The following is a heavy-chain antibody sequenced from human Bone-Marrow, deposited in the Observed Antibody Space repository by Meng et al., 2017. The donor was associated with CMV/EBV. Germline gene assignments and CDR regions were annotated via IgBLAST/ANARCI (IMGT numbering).Heavy chain of an antibody. D-gene: IGHD1-14*01. CDR1: GFTFSKHW. J-gene: IGHJ4*02. CDR3: VRGVGKFLGWEMGY. CDR2: INSDESST. V-gene: IGHV3-74*02. Sequence: VQLVVSGGGVVQPGRSLRLSCAASGFTFSKHWLHWVRQAPGKGLVWVARINSDESSTSYADSVKGRFTISRDNSKNTLYLQMNSLRAEDTAVYYCVRGVGKFLGWEMGYWGQGTLVTVSS.